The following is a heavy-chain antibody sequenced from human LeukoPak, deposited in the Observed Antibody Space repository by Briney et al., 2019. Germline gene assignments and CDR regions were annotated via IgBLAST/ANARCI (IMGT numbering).Heavy chain of an antibody. Sequence: GGSLRLSCAASGFTFSSYAMHWVRQAPGKGLEWVAVILYDGSNEYYADFVKGRFTISRDNSKNILFLQMNSLRAEDTALYYCAKDRLAATTVTLFDYWGQGTLVTVSS. V-gene: IGHV3-30-3*01. CDR1: GFTFSSYA. CDR2: ILYDGSNE. J-gene: IGHJ4*02. D-gene: IGHD4-17*01. CDR3: AKDRLAATTVTLFDY.